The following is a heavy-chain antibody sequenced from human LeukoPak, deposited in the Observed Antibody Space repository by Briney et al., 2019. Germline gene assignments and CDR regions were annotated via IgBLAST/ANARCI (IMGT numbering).Heavy chain of an antibody. V-gene: IGHV1-8*01. J-gene: IGHJ4*02. CDR1: GYTFTSYD. CDR2: MSPNSGDT. Sequence: ASVKVSCKASGYTFTSYDFNWVRQATGQRPEWMGWMSPNSGDTGYAQKFQDRVIMTRNTSISTAYMELSSLRSDDTAVYYCARGPPNWGYDYWGPGTLVTVSS. D-gene: IGHD7-27*01. CDR3: ARGPPNWGYDY.